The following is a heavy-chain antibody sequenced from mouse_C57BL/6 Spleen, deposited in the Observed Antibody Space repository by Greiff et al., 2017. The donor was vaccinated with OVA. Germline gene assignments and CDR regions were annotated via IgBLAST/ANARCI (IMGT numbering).Heavy chain of an antibody. CDR2: IRNKANGYTT. J-gene: IGHJ3*01. V-gene: IGHV7-3*01. CDR1: GFTFTDYY. CDR3: ARYLYYGNYPFAY. Sequence: EVKVVESGGGLVQPGGSLSLSCAASGFTFTDYYMSWVRQPPGKALEWLGFIRNKANGYTTEYSASVKGRFTISRDNSQSILYLQMNALRAEDSATYYCARYLYYGNYPFAYWGQGTLVTVSA. D-gene: IGHD2-1*01.